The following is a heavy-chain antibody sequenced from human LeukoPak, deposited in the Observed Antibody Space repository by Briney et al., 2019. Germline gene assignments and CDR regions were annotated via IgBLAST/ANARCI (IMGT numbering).Heavy chain of an antibody. Sequence: GGSLRLSCQTSGFTFGNYAMSWVRQAQGKELEWISAISTNGVNTYYADSVKGRFTISRDNSKNTLYLQMNSLRAEDTAVYYCAKDPGWELRLPLYWGQGTLVTVSS. CDR3: AKDPGWELRLPLY. CDR1: GFTFGNYA. D-gene: IGHD1-26*01. V-gene: IGHV3-23*01. CDR2: ISTNGVNT. J-gene: IGHJ4*02.